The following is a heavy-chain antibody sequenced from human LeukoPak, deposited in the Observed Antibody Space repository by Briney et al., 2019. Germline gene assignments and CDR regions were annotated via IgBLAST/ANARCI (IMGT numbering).Heavy chain of an antibody. J-gene: IGHJ4*02. CDR3: ARDRIVGATSDY. D-gene: IGHD1-26*01. Sequence: PGGSLRLSCAASGFTFSSYEMNWVRQAPGKGLEWVSYISSSGSTIYYADSVKGRFTISRDNAKNSLYLQMNSLRAEDTAVYYCARDRIVGATSDYWGQRTLVTVSS. V-gene: IGHV3-48*03. CDR2: ISSSGSTI. CDR1: GFTFSSYE.